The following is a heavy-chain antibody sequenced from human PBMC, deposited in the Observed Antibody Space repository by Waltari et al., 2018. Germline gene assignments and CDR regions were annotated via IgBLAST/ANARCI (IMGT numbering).Heavy chain of an antibody. CDR1: GCTCVTLA. Sequence: EVQVLESGGGLVQPGGSLRPSSQASGCTCVTLAINWVRQAPGKALEWVSSISVSDATYYADSVKGRFTISRDYSDNTVYLQMDSLRADDTALYFCATPFYNWDDPLHSWGQGTPVTVSS. CDR2: ISVSDAT. CDR3: ATPFYNWDDPLHS. J-gene: IGHJ1*01. D-gene: IGHD1-20*01. V-gene: IGHV3-23*01.